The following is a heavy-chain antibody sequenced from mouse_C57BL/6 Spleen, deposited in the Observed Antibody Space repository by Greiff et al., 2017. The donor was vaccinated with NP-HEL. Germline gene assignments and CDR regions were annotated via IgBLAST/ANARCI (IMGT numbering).Heavy chain of an antibody. CDR1: GFTFSSYG. D-gene: IGHD1-1*01. CDR2: ISSGGSYT. CDR3: ARDYYGSSQFAY. V-gene: IGHV5-6*01. J-gene: IGHJ3*01. Sequence: EVKLVESGGDLVKPGGSLKLSCAASGFTFSSYGMSWVRQTPDKRLEWVATISSGGSYTYYPDSVKGRFTISRDNAKNTLYLQMSSLKSEDTAMYYCARDYYGSSQFAYWGQGTLVTVSA.